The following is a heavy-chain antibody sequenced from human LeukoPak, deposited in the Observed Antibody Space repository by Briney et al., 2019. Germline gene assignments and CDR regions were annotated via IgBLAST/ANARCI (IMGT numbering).Heavy chain of an antibody. Sequence: ASVKVFCKASGYTFTSNYMHWVRQAPGQGLEWMGLINPSGGSTIYAERFQGRIIMTRDMSTTTDYMELSSLRSEDTAVYYCARDNSIGGRGWWFDPWGQGTLVTVSS. CDR2: INPSGGST. J-gene: IGHJ5*02. CDR3: ARDNSIGGRGWWFDP. D-gene: IGHD4-23*01. V-gene: IGHV1-46*01. CDR1: GYTFTSNY.